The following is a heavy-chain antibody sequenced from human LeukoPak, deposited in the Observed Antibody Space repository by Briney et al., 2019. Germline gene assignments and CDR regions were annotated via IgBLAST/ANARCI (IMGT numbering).Heavy chain of an antibody. V-gene: IGHV5-51*01. CDR2: IYPADSDI. D-gene: IGHD2-15*01. J-gene: IGHJ5*02. Sequence: GESLKISCKGSGSSINNYWIGWVRQMPGKGLEWMGIIYPADSDIRYSPSFQGQVTISADKSISTAYLQWSSLKASDTAMYFCARQEYCSGGSCYTWFDPWGQGTLVTVSS. CDR1: GSSINNYW. CDR3: ARQEYCSGGSCYTWFDP.